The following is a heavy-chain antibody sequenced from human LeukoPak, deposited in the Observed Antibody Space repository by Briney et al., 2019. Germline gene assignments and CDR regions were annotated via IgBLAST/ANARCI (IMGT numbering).Heavy chain of an antibody. Sequence: GGSLRLSCAASGFTFDGYAMHWVRQAPGKGLEWVSGISWNSGSIGYADSVKGRFTISRDNAKNSLYLQMNSLRAEDTALYYCAKAISLWGWFDPWGQGTLVTVSS. J-gene: IGHJ5*02. V-gene: IGHV3-9*01. CDR3: AKAISLWGWFDP. CDR1: GFTFDGYA. CDR2: ISWNSGSI. D-gene: IGHD5-24*01.